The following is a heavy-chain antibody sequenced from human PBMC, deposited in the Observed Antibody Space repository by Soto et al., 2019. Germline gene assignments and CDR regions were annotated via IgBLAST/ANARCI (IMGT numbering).Heavy chain of an antibody. J-gene: IGHJ5*02. CDR2: VYFSGNT. CDR1: GGSLSSYY. CDR3: GSVRPSGYVLS. D-gene: IGHD6-25*01. V-gene: IGHV4-59*01. Sequence: QVQLQESGPGLVKPSETLSLTCTVSGGSLSSYYWTWIRQSPGKGLEWIGYVYFSGNTNYNPSLKSRVTISIDTSNNQFSLRLASVTAADTAFYYCGSVRPSGYVLSWGQGTLVTVSS.